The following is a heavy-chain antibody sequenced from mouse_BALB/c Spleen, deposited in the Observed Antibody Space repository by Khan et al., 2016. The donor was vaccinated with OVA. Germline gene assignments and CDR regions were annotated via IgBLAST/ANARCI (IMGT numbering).Heavy chain of an antibody. CDR1: GFSLTNYS. J-gene: IGHJ3*01. D-gene: IGHD2-4*01. CDR2: IWSAGST. CDR3: ARRGYDYGRGALFAY. Sequence: QVQLKESGPGLVQPSQSLSITCTVSGFSLTNYSLHWVRQSPGKGLEWLGVIWSAGSTDYNAAFISRLTIRKDNSRSQVFFNMNSLQPNDTAIYYCARRGYDYGRGALFAYWGQGTLVTVAA. V-gene: IGHV2-2*02.